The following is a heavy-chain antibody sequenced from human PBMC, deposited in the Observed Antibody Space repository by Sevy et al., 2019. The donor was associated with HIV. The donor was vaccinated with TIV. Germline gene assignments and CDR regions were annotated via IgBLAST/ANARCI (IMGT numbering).Heavy chain of an antibody. CDR3: AKVDSSGYYSVSGFDY. CDR1: GFTFSSYA. Sequence: GGSLRLSCAASGFTFSSYAMSWVRQAPGKGLEWVSAISGSGGSTYYADSVKGLFTISRDNSKNTLYLQMNSLRADDTAVYYCAKVDSSGYYSVSGFDYWGQGTLVTVSS. V-gene: IGHV3-23*01. J-gene: IGHJ4*02. D-gene: IGHD3-22*01. CDR2: ISGSGGST.